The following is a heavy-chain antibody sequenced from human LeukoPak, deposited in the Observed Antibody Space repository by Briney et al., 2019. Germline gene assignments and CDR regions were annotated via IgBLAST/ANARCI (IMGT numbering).Heavy chain of an antibody. CDR2: INLNSVGT. Sequence: VAAVKVSCKASGYTFSGYYLHWVRQAPGQGLEWMGWINLNSVGTKSAQKFQGRVTVTRDTSITTAYMELSRLRSDDTAVYYCARDLALTMVRGIGYYYSGMDVWGQGTTVTVSS. CDR1: GYTFSGYY. D-gene: IGHD3-10*01. CDR3: ARDLALTMVRGIGYYYSGMDV. J-gene: IGHJ6*02. V-gene: IGHV1-2*02.